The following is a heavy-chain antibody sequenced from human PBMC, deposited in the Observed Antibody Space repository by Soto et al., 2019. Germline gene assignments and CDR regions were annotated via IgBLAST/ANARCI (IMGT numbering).Heavy chain of an antibody. CDR1: GASISNYY. D-gene: IGHD5-12*01. CDR2: IYTSGST. V-gene: IGHV4-4*07. Sequence: QVQLQESGPGLVKPSETLSLTCTVSGASISNYYRSWIRQPAGKGLEWIGRIYTSGSTDYNPSLSSRVTISIDPSRNQVSLKVTSVTAADTAVYYCARERREKIHDGYDIDYWGQGTLVTVSS. J-gene: IGHJ4*02. CDR3: ARERREKIHDGYDIDY.